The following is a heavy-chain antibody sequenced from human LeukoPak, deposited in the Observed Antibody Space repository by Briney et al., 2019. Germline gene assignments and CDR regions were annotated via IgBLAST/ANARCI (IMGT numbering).Heavy chain of an antibody. CDR1: GFIFADYA. V-gene: IGHV3-9*03. CDR2: ISWNSHTI. D-gene: IGHD3-22*01. Sequence: PGRSLRLSCAASGFIFADYAMHWVRQVPGKGLEWVSGISWNSHTIDYADSVKGRFTISRDNAKNSLYLQMNSLRPEDMALYYCAKAAYYDTSGRYYFDYWGQGTLVTVSS. J-gene: IGHJ4*02. CDR3: AKAAYYDTSGRYYFDY.